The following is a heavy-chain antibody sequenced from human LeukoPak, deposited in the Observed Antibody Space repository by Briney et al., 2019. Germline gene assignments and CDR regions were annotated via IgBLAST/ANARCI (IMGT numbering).Heavy chain of an antibody. CDR1: GFTFSSYW. V-gene: IGHV3-7*01. CDR3: ASSYAPFDY. CDR2: IEQDGSAK. D-gene: IGHD3-10*01. J-gene: IGHJ4*02. Sequence: PGGSLRLSCAASGFTFSSYWMSWVRQAPGKGLEWVASIEQDGSAKHYVDSVKARFTISRDNAKNSLSLEMNSLRDEDTAVYYCASSYAPFDYWGQGTLVTVSS.